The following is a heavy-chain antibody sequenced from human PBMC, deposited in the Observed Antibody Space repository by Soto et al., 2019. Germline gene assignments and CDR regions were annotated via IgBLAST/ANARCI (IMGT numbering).Heavy chain of an antibody. D-gene: IGHD3-22*01. V-gene: IGHV3-53*01. CDR1: GFTVSSNY. CDR3: ARAAMLGKYYYASSGNAYFDL. J-gene: IGHJ2*01. CDR2: IYSGGST. Sequence: GGSLRLSCAASGFTVSSNYMSWVRQAPGKGLEWVSVIYSGGSTYYADSVKGRFTISRDNSKNTLYLQMNSLRAEDTAVYYCARAAMLGKYYYASSGNAYFDLWGRGTLVTVSS.